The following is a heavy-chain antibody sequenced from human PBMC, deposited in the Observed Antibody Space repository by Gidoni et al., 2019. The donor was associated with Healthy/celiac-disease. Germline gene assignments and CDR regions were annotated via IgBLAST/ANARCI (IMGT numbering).Heavy chain of an antibody. J-gene: IGHJ4*02. CDR1: GFTFSRYS. CDR2: ISSSSSTI. Sequence: EVQLVESGGGLVQPGGSLRLSCAASGFTFSRYSMNWVRQAPGKGLEWVSYISSSSSTIYYADSVKGRFTISRDNAKNSLYLQMNSLRAEDTAVYYCASLYYDFWSGYPPPLDYWGQGTLVTVSS. V-gene: IGHV3-48*01. D-gene: IGHD3-3*01. CDR3: ASLYYDFWSGYPPPLDY.